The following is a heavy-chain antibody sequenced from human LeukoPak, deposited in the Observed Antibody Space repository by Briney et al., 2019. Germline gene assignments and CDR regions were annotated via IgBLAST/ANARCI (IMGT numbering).Heavy chain of an antibody. CDR1: GYTFTGYY. Sequence: ASVKVSCKASGYTFTGYYMYWVRQAPGQGLEWMGWINPNSGGTNYAQKFQGRVTMTRDTSISTAYMELSRLRSDDTAVYYCATYCSSTSCYIDYWGQGTLVTVSS. D-gene: IGHD2-2*02. CDR3: ATYCSSTSCYIDY. J-gene: IGHJ4*02. V-gene: IGHV1-2*02. CDR2: INPNSGGT.